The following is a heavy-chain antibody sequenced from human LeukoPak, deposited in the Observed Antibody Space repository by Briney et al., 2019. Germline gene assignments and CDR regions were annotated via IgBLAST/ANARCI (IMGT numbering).Heavy chain of an antibody. Sequence: AETVSYPCSVSGVSMSGYYWSWIRQPAGKGLEWIGRFNTRGITTYNSSLKTRDIISLDNSKNQFYLTLTSVTAADTAVYYCARGNYYGSARLGGFVYWGQ. J-gene: IGHJ4*02. CDR3: ARGNYYGSARLGGFVY. CDR1: GVSMSGYY. D-gene: IGHD3-10*01. CDR2: FNTRGIT. V-gene: IGHV4-4*07.